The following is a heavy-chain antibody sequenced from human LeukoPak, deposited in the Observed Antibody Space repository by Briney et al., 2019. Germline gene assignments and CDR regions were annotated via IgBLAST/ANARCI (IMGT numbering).Heavy chain of an antibody. CDR3: ASTYSLYDAFDI. D-gene: IGHD1-26*01. J-gene: IGHJ3*02. CDR1: GGSISSYY. CDR2: IYYSGST. V-gene: IGHV4-59*08. Sequence: PSETLSLTCTVSGGSISSYYWSWIRQPPGKGLEWIGSIYYSGSTYYNPSLKSRVTISVDTSKNQFSLKLSSVTAADTAVYYCASTYSLYDAFDIWGQGTMVTVSS.